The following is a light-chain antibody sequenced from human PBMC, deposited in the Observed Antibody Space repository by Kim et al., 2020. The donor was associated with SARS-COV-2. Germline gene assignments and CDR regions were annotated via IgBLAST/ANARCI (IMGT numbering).Light chain of an antibody. CDR2: EDN. Sequence: KTVPISCTRSSGSIASNYVQWYQQRPGSSPTTVIYEDNQRPSGVPDRFSGSIDSSSNSASLTISGLKTEDEADYYCQSYDSSNQGVFGGGTQLTVL. CDR1: SGSIASNY. V-gene: IGLV6-57*01. J-gene: IGLJ3*02. CDR3: QSYDSSNQGV.